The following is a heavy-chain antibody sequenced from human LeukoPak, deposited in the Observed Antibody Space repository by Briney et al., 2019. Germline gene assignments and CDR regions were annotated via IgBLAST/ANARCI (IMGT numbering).Heavy chain of an antibody. CDR1: GGSFSGYY. D-gene: IGHD3-10*01. V-gene: IGHV4-34*01. CDR2: VYYSGST. Sequence: PSETLSLTCAVYGGSFSGYYWSWIRQPPGKGLEWIGSVYYSGSTYYNPSLKSRVTISVDTSKNQFSLKLSSVTAADTAVYYCARDGSGSYSWFDPWGQGTLVTVSS. CDR3: ARDGSGSYSWFDP. J-gene: IGHJ5*02.